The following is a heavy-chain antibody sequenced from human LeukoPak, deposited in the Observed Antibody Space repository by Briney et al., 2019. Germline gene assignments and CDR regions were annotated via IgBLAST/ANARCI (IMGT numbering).Heavy chain of an antibody. Sequence: SVKVSCKASGGTFSSYAISWVRQAPGQGLEWMGRIIPIFGIANYAQKFQGRVTITADKSTSTAYMELSSLRSEDTAVYYCAREEVVVVAVTVGHYFDYWGQGTLVTVSS. J-gene: IGHJ4*02. CDR1: GGTFSSYA. CDR3: AREEVVVVAVTVGHYFDY. CDR2: IIPIFGIA. V-gene: IGHV1-69*04. D-gene: IGHD2-15*01.